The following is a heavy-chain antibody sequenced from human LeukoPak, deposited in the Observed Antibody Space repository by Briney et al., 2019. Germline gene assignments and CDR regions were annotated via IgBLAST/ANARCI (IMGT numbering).Heavy chain of an antibody. Sequence: GGSLRLSCAASGFGFSNYWMSWVRQAPGKGLEWVANMNEDGSEKNYVDSVKGRFTISRDNAQDSLYLQMNSLRAEHTAVYYCARDRGYSNFDYRGQGTLLTVSS. J-gene: IGHJ4*02. CDR2: MNEDGSEK. CDR3: ARDRGYSNFDY. D-gene: IGHD4-11*01. V-gene: IGHV3-7*01. CDR1: GFGFSNYW.